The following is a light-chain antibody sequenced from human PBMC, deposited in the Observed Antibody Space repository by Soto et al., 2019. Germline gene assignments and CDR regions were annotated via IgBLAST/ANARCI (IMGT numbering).Light chain of an antibody. J-gene: IGKJ1*01. CDR3: QQYNNWPPWT. CDR1: QSVSVN. Sequence: IVMTQSPATLSVSPGEKATLSCSARQSVSVNLAWYQQKPGQAPRLLIYGASTRATGIPARFSGSGSGTEFTLTISSLQSEDFAVYYCQQYNNWPPWTFGQGTKVEIK. CDR2: GAS. V-gene: IGKV3-15*01.